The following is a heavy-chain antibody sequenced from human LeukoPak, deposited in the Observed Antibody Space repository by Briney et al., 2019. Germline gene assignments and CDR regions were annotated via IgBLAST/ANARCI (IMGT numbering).Heavy chain of an antibody. CDR3: ARDGGSAWFFRY. V-gene: IGHV3-48*04. D-gene: IGHD6-19*01. Sequence: GGSLRLSCAASGFTFSSYGMNWVRQAPGEGLEWVSYISSSGNTKYYADSVKGRFTISRDNAKNSLYLQMNSLRAEDTAVYYCARDGGSAWFFRYWGQGTLVTVSS. CDR2: ISSSGNTK. J-gene: IGHJ4*02. CDR1: GFTFSSYG.